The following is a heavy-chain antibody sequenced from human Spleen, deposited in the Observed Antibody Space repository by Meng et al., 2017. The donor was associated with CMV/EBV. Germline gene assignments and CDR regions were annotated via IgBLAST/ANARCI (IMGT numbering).Heavy chain of an antibody. V-gene: IGHV3-33*06. CDR2: VWYDGSNK. D-gene: IGHD4-11*01. CDR1: GFKFSSYD. Sequence: GESLKISCAASGFKFSSYDMYWVRQAPGQGREWVALVWYDGSNKYYTASVKGRFTVSRDNSKNTLYLQMSSLRAEDTAVYYCAKGGYSDYGYTYYGLDVWGQGTTVTVSS. J-gene: IGHJ6*02. CDR3: AKGGYSDYGYTYYGLDV.